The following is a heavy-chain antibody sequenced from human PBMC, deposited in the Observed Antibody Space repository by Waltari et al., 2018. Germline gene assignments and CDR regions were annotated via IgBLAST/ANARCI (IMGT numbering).Heavy chain of an antibody. D-gene: IGHD4-17*01. Sequence: QVQLQESGPGLVKPSETLSLTCTVSGGSISSNYNWGWIRQPPGKGLEWMGNMQYRGSTFYNPSLESRVTISLDTSRNQFSLGLSSVYAADTAVYFCGRIAFGDDGGYFQYWGQGTLVTVSS. CDR1: GGSISSNYN. CDR3: GRIAFGDDGGYFQY. V-gene: IGHV4-39*01. CDR2: MQYRGST. J-gene: IGHJ1*01.